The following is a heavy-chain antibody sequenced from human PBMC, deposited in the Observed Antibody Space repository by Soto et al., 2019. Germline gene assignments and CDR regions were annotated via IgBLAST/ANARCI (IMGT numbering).Heavy chain of an antibody. J-gene: IGHJ4*02. CDR3: ARRSWRGRADY. Sequence: RWSLRLSCAATGFTCSSYAMSWFRQAPGKGLEWVSGIGGSGGDTYYADSVKGRFTVSRDNAENTLYLQLNSLRVEDTAIYYCARRSWRGRADYWGQGILVTVS. CDR2: IGGSGGDT. CDR1: GFTCSSYA. V-gene: IGHV3-23*01. D-gene: IGHD3-10*01.